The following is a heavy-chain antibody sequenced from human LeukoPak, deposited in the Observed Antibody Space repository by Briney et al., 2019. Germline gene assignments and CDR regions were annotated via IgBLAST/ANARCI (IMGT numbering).Heavy chain of an antibody. D-gene: IGHD5-12*01. CDR3: AREGTYSGYDLTDS. Sequence: AGSLRLSCVASGFTFSNYWMSWVRQAPGKGQEWVANMKQEGRETYYVDSVKGRFTISRDNAKNSLYLQMNSLRAEATAVYYCAREGTYSGYDLTDSWGQGTLVTVSS. J-gene: IGHJ4*02. CDR1: GFTFSNYW. CDR2: MKQEGRET. V-gene: IGHV3-7*05.